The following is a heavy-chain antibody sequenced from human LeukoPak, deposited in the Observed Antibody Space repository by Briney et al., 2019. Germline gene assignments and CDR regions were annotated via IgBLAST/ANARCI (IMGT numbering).Heavy chain of an antibody. J-gene: IGHJ5*02. D-gene: IGHD6-6*01. CDR1: GGSFSGYY. V-gene: IGHV4-34*01. CDR2: INHSGST. Sequence: KPSETLSLTCAVYGGSFSGYYWSWIRQPPGKGLEWIGEINHSGSTNYNPSLKSRVTISVDTSKNQFSLKLSSVTTADTAEYYCARGRGYSSSSRWFDPWGQGTLVTVSS. CDR3: ARGRGYSSSSRWFDP.